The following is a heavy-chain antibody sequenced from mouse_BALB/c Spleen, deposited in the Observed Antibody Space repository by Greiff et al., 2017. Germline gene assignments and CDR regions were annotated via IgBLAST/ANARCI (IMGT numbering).Heavy chain of an antibody. V-gene: IGHV5-12-2*01. CDR1: GFTFSSYT. D-gene: IGHD1-2*01. CDR3: ARGATADY. Sequence: EVQGVESGGGLVQPGGSLKLSCAASGFTFSSYTMSWVRQTPEKRLEWVAYISNGGGSTYYPDTVKGRFTISRDNAKNTLYLQMSSLKSEDTAMYYCARGATADYWGQGTTLTVSS. J-gene: IGHJ2*01. CDR2: ISNGGGST.